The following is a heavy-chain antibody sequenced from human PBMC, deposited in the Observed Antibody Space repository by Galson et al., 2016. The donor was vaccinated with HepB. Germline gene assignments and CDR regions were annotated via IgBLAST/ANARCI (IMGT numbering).Heavy chain of an antibody. CDR2: ISYDGNHQ. D-gene: IGHD3-3*02. CDR3: AKDRGRGDPHFYGIDV. CDR1: GFTFSSYA. V-gene: IGHV3-30*04. Sequence: SLRLSCAGTGFTFSSYALHWVRQAPGKGLEWVAAISYDGNHQYYADSVRGRFNISRDNSRKKMYLQIDSLRAADTAVIYCAKDRGRGDPHFYGIDVWGQGTTVIVSS. J-gene: IGHJ6*02.